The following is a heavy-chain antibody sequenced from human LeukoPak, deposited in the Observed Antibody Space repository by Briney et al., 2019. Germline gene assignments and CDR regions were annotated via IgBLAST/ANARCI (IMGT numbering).Heavy chain of an antibody. CDR1: GFPFSDSA. V-gene: IGHV3-23*01. J-gene: IGHJ4*02. D-gene: IGHD3-22*01. CDR3: TKDYDTVGYYSSDY. Sequence: PGGSLRLSCAASGFPFSDSAMSSVPQVPGKVVGCVSTLSGSGTSTFYANSFKGRFTISRDSSKNTLYLQMNSLRAADTALYYCTKDYDTVGYYSSDYWGLGTLVTVSS. CDR2: LSGSGTST.